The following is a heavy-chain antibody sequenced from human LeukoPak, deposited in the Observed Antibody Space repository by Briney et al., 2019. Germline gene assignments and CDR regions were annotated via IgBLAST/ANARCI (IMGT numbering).Heavy chain of an antibody. D-gene: IGHD2-2*03. CDR3: ARESGYCSSTSCYHAFDI. J-gene: IGHJ3*02. CDR2: IIPIFGTA. V-gene: IGHV1-69*05. CDR1: GGTFSSYA. Sequence: ASVKVSCKASGGTFSSYAISWVRQAPGQGLEWMGGIIPIFGTANYAQKFQGRVTITTDESTSTAYMELSSLRSEDTAVYYCARESGYCSSTSCYHAFDIWGQGTMVTVSS.